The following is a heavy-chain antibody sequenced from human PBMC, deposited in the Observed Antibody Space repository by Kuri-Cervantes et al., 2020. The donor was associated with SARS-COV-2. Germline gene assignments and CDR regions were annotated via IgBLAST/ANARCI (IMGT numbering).Heavy chain of an antibody. CDR1: GYTFTSYG. Sequence: SVKVSCKASGYTFTSYGISWVRQAPGQGLEWMGWVNPNSGGTNYAQKFQGRVTMTRDTSISTAYMELSRLRSGDTAVYYCARDGLRRSTDYWVQGTLVTVSS. D-gene: IGHD5-12*01. V-gene: IGHV1-2*02. CDR2: VNPNSGGT. J-gene: IGHJ4*02. CDR3: ARDGLRRSTDY.